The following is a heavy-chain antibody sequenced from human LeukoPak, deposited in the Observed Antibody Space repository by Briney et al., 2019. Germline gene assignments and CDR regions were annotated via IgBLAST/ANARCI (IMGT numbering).Heavy chain of an antibody. CDR3: ARGKLGSDAFDI. V-gene: IGHV4-34*01. D-gene: IGHD2-15*01. CDR1: GGSFSGYY. Sequence: SETLSLTCAVCGGSFSGYYWSWIRQPPGKGLEWIGEINHSGSTNYNPSLKSRVTISVDPSKYQFSLKLSSVPAANTAVYYCARGKLGSDAFDIWGQGTMVTVSS. J-gene: IGHJ3*02. CDR2: INHSGST.